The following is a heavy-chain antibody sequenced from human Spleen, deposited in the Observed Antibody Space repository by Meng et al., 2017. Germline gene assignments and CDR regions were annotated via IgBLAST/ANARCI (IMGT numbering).Heavy chain of an antibody. CDR2: LKPKTHGGTS. CDR1: GFTFGTSA. CDR3: TTLGN. V-gene: IGHV3-15*01. Sequence: GESLKISCAVSGFTFGTSAMSWVRQAPGKGLEWVGRLKPKTHGGTSEYTAPVEGRFTISRDDSKFTMYLQMNSLKTEDTARYYCTTLGNWGQGTLVTVSS. J-gene: IGHJ4*02.